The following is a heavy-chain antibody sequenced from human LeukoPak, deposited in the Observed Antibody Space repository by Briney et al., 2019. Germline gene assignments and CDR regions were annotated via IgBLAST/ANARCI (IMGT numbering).Heavy chain of an antibody. CDR2: ITPNSGAT. Sequence: ASVTVSCTASGYTFTDYYMHWVRQAPGQGLEWMGWITPNSGATKYAQKFRGRVSMTRDTSINTAYMELSRLRSDDTAIYYCARVSRFYYDSSGDFDYWGQGTLVTVSS. CDR3: ARVSRFYYDSSGDFDY. CDR1: GYTFTDYY. J-gene: IGHJ4*02. V-gene: IGHV1-2*02. D-gene: IGHD3-22*01.